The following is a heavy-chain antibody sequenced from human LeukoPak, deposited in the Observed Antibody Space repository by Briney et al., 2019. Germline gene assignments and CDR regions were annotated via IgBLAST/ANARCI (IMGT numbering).Heavy chain of an antibody. J-gene: IGHJ4*02. CDR3: ARDIRATGHGNFDY. CDR1: GFIFSNYN. CDR2: ISTGGTNI. D-gene: IGHD1-1*01. Sequence: GGSLRLSCAASGFIFSNYNMNWVRQAPGKGLEWVSCISTGGTNIYYADPVKGRFTISRDNAKNSLYLQMNSLRDDNTAVYYCARDIRATGHGNFDYWGQGTLVTVSS. V-gene: IGHV3-48*02.